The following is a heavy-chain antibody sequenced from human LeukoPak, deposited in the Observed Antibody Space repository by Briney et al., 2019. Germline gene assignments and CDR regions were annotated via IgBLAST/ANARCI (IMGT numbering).Heavy chain of an antibody. CDR1: GGSISSSS. CDR3: ARGGQPHTFDI. Sequence: ETLSLTCTVSGGSISSSSYYWGWIRQPPGKGLEWIAFIRGRSDTTYYADSVQGRFTISRDNAEDSVYLQMNSLRVEDTAVYYCARGGQPHTFDIWGQGTMVTVSS. V-gene: IGHV3-48*01. CDR2: IRGRSDTT. J-gene: IGHJ3*02. D-gene: IGHD2-2*01.